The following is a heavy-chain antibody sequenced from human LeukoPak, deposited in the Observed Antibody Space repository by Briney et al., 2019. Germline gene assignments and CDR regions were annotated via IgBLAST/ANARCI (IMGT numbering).Heavy chain of an antibody. J-gene: IGHJ4*02. CDR3: AKGRALWTYDFDS. Sequence: PGGSLRLSCAASGFMFSRYAMTWVRRAPGKGLEWASTIGDSGDKSYYPDSVKGRSTISRDLSKDTLFLEMHNLRAEDTAVYYCAKGRALWTYDFDSWGQGTLVTVSS. V-gene: IGHV3-23*01. CDR2: IGDSGDKS. CDR1: GFMFSRYA. D-gene: IGHD3/OR15-3a*01.